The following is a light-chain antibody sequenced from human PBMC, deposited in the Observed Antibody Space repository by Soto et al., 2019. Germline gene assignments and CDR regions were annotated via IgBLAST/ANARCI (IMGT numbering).Light chain of an antibody. CDR3: SSYTTSNTYV. CDR1: RSDVGAYNY. V-gene: IGLV2-14*01. J-gene: IGLJ1*01. Sequence: QSALTQPASVSGSPGQSITISCTGTRSDVGAYNYVSWYQQHPGKAPKLIIYDVINRPSGVSNHFSGSKSGDTASLIISGLEADDEADYCCSSYTTSNTYVFGGGTKVTVL. CDR2: DVI.